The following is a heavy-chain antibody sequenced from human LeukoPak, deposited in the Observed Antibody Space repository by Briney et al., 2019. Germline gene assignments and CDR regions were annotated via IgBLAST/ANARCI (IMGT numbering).Heavy chain of an antibody. CDR2: INPNSGGT. D-gene: IGHD1-26*01. J-gene: IGHJ4*02. CDR1: GYTFTGYY. Sequence: ASVKVSCKASGYTFTGYYMHWVRQAPGQGLEWMGWINPNSGGTNYAQKFQGWVTMTRDTSISTAYMELSRLRSDDTAVYYCARVGVGAPPYYFDYWAREPWSPSPQ. V-gene: IGHV1-2*04. CDR3: ARVGVGAPPYYFDY.